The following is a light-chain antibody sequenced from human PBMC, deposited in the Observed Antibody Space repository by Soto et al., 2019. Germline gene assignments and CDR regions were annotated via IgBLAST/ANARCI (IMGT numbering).Light chain of an antibody. Sequence: QSVLTQPRSVSVSPGQSVTISCTGTSSDVGGYNFVSWYQHHPGKAPKLMIYNVIQRPSGVPDRFSASKSGNTASLTISGLQAEDEADYYCCSYAGSYTYVFGTGTKLTVL. CDR2: NVI. J-gene: IGLJ1*01. CDR1: SSDVGGYNF. V-gene: IGLV2-11*01. CDR3: CSYAGSYTYV.